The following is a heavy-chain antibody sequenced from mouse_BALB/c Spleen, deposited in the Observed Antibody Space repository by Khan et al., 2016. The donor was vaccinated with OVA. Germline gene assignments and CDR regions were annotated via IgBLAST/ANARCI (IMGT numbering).Heavy chain of an antibody. CDR2: IWAGGST. CDR1: GFSLSSYG. D-gene: IGHD1-1*01. Sequence: QVQLKESGPGLVAPSQTLSITCTVSGFSLSSYGVHWVRQPPGKGLEWLGVIWAGGSTNHNSALMSRLGISKDNSKRQVVLKMNSMQTDDTAMYYCARSFYYGAWFAYWGQGTLVTVSA. J-gene: IGHJ3*01. V-gene: IGHV2-9*02. CDR3: ARSFYYGAWFAY.